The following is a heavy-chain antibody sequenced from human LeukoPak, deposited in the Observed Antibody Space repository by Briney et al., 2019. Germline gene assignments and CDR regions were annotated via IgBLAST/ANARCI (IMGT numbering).Heavy chain of an antibody. Sequence: SQTLSLTCGVFGASFSGYYWSWVRQAPGKVLEWNGEISESGTTNNNASLNSRVTLSVDTSKNQFSMKMTSLTAADTGVFYCARALMTLVRGVPRTTWFDPWGQGTLVTVSS. CDR3: ARALMTLVRGVPRTTWFDP. CDR1: GASFSGYY. D-gene: IGHD3-10*01. CDR2: ISESGTT. J-gene: IGHJ5*02. V-gene: IGHV4-34*01.